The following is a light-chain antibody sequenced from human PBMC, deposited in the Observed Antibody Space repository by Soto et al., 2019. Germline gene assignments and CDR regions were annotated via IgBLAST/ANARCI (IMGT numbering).Light chain of an antibody. CDR1: QSVSNNY. J-gene: IGKJ3*01. Sequence: EIVLTQSPGTLSLSPGERATLSCRASQSVSNNYLAWYQQKPGQAPRLLFSGASNRATGIPDRFSGSGSGTDFTLAISRLEPEDFAVYYCQQYGTSPFTFGPGTKVDLK. CDR2: GAS. V-gene: IGKV3-20*01. CDR3: QQYGTSPFT.